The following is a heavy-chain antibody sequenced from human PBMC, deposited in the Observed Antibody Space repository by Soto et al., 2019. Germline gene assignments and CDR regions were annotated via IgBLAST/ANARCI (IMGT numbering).Heavy chain of an antibody. J-gene: IGHJ6*02. Sequence: SETLSLTCSVSGADINTYSWTWIRQPAGKGLEWIGRIYTSASINYNPSLKGRVTLSVDTSTNQVSLRLASVTAADTAIYYCARDREAGYNFYYGMDVWGQGTTVHRLL. CDR2: IYTSASI. CDR1: GADINTYS. CDR3: ARDREAGYNFYYGMDV. D-gene: IGHD6-19*01. V-gene: IGHV4-4*07.